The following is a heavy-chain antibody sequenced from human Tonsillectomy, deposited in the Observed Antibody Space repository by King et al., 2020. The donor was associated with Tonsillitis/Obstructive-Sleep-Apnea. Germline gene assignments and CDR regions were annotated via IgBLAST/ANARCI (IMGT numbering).Heavy chain of an antibody. J-gene: IGHJ4*02. Sequence: QLVQSGGGLVQPGGSLRLSCAASGFTFSSYWMSWVRQAPGKGLEWVANIKQDGSEKYYVDSVKGRFTISRDNAKNSLYLQMNSLRADDTAVYYCARFRSGGYDDSSDYYRSLYLDYWGQGTLVTVSS. CDR1: GFTFSSYW. CDR3: ARFRSGGYDDSSDYYRSLYLDY. CDR2: IKQDGSEK. V-gene: IGHV3-7*03. D-gene: IGHD3-22*01.